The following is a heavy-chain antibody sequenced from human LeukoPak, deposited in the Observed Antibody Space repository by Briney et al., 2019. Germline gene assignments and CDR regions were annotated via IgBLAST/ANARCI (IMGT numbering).Heavy chain of an antibody. CDR1: GGTFSSYA. J-gene: IGHJ4*02. CDR3: ARVERYSIGYYVYLFDH. CDR2: IIPIFGTA. V-gene: IGHV1-69*13. D-gene: IGHD6-19*01. Sequence: GASVKVSCKASGGTFSSYAISWVRQAPGQGLEWMGGIIPIFGTANYAQKFQGRVTINADESTSTAYMELSSLRSEDTAVYYCARVERYSIGYYVYLFDHWGQGTQVTVSS.